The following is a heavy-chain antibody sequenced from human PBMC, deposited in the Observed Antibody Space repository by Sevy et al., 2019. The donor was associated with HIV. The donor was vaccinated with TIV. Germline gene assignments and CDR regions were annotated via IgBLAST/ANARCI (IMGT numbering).Heavy chain of an antibody. D-gene: IGHD2-2*01. Sequence: ASVKVSCKASGYTFISYGMNWVRQAPRQGLEWMGWINTNTGNPTYAQGFTGRFVFSLDTSINTAYLQISSLKAEDTAVYYCARTSRGMVVVPAAQHYYGMDVWGQGTTVTVSS. CDR2: INTNTGNP. J-gene: IGHJ6*02. CDR3: ARTSRGMVVVPAAQHYYGMDV. CDR1: GYTFISYG. V-gene: IGHV7-4-1*02.